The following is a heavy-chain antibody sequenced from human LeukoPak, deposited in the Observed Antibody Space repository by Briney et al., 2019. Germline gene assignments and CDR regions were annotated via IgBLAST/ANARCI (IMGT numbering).Heavy chain of an antibody. CDR3: ATVTTSSFDY. CDR2: ISSSSGYI. CDR1: GFTFSSYS. V-gene: IGHV3-21*01. D-gene: IGHD4-11*01. J-gene: IGHJ4*02. Sequence: GGSLRLSCAASGFTFSSYSMNWVRQAPGKGLEWVSSISSSSGYIYYADSVKGRFTISRDNAKNSLYLQMNSLIAEDTAVYYSATVTTSSFDYWGQGTLVTVSS.